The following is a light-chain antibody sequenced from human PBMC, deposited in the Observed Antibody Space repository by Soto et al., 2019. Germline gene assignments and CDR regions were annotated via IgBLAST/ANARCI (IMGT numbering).Light chain of an antibody. CDR3: VSHTYSTTYV. CDR2: DVA. V-gene: IGLV2-14*03. CDR1: SSDVGGSNF. Sequence: QSVLTQPASVSDSPGQSITISCTGTSSDVGGSNFVSWYQQHPGKPPKLIIYDVANRPSGVSNRFSGSKSGSTASLIISRLQTEDEADYYCVSHTYSTTYVFGNGTKVTV. J-gene: IGLJ1*01.